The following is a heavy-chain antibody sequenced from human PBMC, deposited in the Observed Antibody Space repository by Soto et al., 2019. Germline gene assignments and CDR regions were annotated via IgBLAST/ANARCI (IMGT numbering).Heavy chain of an antibody. J-gene: IGHJ6*03. CDR1: GFTFSSYG. D-gene: IGHD6-13*01. CDR3: AKDGDSSSWTGGYYYMDV. V-gene: IGHV3-30*18. Sequence: QVQQVESGGGVVQPGRSLRLSCAASGFTFSSYGMHWVRQAPGKGLEWVAVISYDGSNKYYADSVKGRFTISRDNSKNTLYLQMNSLRAEDTAVYYCAKDGDSSSWTGGYYYMDVWGKGTTVTVSS. CDR2: ISYDGSNK.